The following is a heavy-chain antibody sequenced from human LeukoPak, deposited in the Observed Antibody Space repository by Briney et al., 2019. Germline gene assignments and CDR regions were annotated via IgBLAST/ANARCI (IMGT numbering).Heavy chain of an antibody. Sequence: LSETLSLTCAVYGGSFSGYYWSWIRQPPGKGLEWIGEINHSGSTNYNPSLKSRVTISVDTSKNQFSLKLSSVTAADTAVYYCARGRLFYGSGSNGPQPRAPEAFDIWGQGTMVTVSS. J-gene: IGHJ3*02. CDR1: GGSFSGYY. V-gene: IGHV4-34*01. CDR2: INHSGST. CDR3: ARGRLFYGSGSNGPQPRAPEAFDI. D-gene: IGHD3-10*01.